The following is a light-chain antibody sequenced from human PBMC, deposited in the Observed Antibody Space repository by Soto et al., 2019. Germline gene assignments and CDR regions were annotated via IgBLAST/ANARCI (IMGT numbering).Light chain of an antibody. CDR3: QQSYSTIT. CDR1: QSLLHSNGKNY. Sequence: DIVMTQSPLSLPVTPGEPASISCRSSQSLLHSNGKNYLDWYLQKPGQSPQLLIYLASNRASGVPDRFSGSGSGTDFTLKISRVEAEDLATYYCQQSYSTITFGQGTRLEIK. CDR2: LAS. J-gene: IGKJ5*01. V-gene: IGKV2-28*01.